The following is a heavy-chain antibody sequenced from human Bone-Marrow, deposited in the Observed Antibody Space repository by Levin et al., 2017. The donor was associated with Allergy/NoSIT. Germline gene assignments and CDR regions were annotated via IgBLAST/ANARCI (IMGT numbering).Heavy chain of an antibody. V-gene: IGHV3-23*01. CDR3: AREPLGVSMVVERAWFDP. J-gene: IGHJ5*02. Sequence: GGSLRLSCAASGLSLGNFAMDWVRQAPGKGLEWVSSISKNGDTYYASSFPFLFPLSRDNAKDTVFLHMNNLSGDDTAVYYCAREPLGVSMVVERAWFDPWGQGTQVTVSS. CDR2: ISKNGDT. D-gene: IGHD2-2*01. CDR1: GLSLGNFA.